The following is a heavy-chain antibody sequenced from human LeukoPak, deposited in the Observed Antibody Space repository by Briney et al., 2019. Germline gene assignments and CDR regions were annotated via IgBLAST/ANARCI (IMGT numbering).Heavy chain of an antibody. J-gene: IGHJ4*02. V-gene: IGHV4-39*01. CDR3: TAGRSDYFDF. CDR1: GGSISSSSYY. D-gene: IGHD6-25*01. CDR2: IYYSGST. Sequence: PSETLSLTCTVSGGSISSSSYYWGWIRQPPGKGLEWIGSIYYSGSTYYNPSLKSRVTISVDTSKNQFSLKLSFVTAADTAVYYCTAGRSDYFDFWGQGTLVTVSS.